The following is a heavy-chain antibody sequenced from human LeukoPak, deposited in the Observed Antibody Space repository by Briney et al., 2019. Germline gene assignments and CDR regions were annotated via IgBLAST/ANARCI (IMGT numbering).Heavy chain of an antibody. V-gene: IGHV3-33*05. CDR3: ARGGPTAIPY. CDR1: GITFSSFG. J-gene: IGHJ4*02. CDR2: ISSDGSND. Sequence: PGGSLRLSCAAPGITFSSFGMHWLRQAPGMGLQWVAVISSDGSNDYYGDSVKGRFTISRDNAKNSLYLQMNSLRAEDTAVYYCARGGPTAIPYWGQGTLVTVSS. D-gene: IGHD5-18*01.